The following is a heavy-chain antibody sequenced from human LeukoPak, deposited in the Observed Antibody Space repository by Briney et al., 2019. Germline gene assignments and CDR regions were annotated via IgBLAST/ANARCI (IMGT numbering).Heavy chain of an antibody. V-gene: IGHV3-7*01. D-gene: IGHD5-12*01. CDR3: ARDLGLSGYDLLDY. CDR1: GLTFSGYW. J-gene: IGHJ4*02. Sequence: PGGSLRLSCAASGLTFSGYWMTWVRQAPGKGLEWVANIKLDGTEKYYVDSVKGRFTISRDNAKNSLDLQMNSLRVEDTAVYYCARDLGLSGYDLLDYWGQGTMVTVSS. CDR2: IKLDGTEK.